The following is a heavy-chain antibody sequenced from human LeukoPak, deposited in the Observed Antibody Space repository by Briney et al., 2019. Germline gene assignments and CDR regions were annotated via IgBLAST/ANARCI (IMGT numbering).Heavy chain of an antibody. J-gene: IGHJ4*02. CDR1: GGTFSSYA. CDR3: ARCEDGDYALTDY. D-gene: IGHD4-17*01. V-gene: IGHV1-69*01. CDR2: IIPIFGTA. Sequence: ASVKVSCKASGGTFSSYAISWVRRAPGQGLEWMGGIIPIFGTANYAQKFQGRVTITADESTSTAYMELSSLRSEDTAVYYCARCEDGDYALTDYWGQGTLVTVSS.